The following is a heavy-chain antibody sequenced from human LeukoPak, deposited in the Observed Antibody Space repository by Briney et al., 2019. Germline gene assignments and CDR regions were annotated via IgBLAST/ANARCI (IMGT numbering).Heavy chain of an antibody. CDR3: ARRDQSTYYDFWSGYNWFDP. Sequence: GESLKISCKGSGYSFTSYWIGWVRQMPGKGLEWMGIIYPGDSDTRYSPSFQGQVTISADKSNSTAYLQWSSLKASDTAMYYCARRDQSTYYDFWSGYNWFDPWGQGTLVTVSS. CDR1: GYSFTSYW. D-gene: IGHD3-3*01. J-gene: IGHJ5*02. CDR2: IYPGDSDT. V-gene: IGHV5-51*01.